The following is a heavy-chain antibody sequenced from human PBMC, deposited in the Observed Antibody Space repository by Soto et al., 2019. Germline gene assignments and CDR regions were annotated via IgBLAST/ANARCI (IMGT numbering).Heavy chain of an antibody. V-gene: IGHV1-69*01. CDR1: GGTFNSYG. CDR2: IIPIFVTA. D-gene: IGHD6-13*01. J-gene: IGHJ6*02. Sequence: QVQLVQSGAEVKKPGSSVKVSCKASGGTFNSYGISWVRQAPGQGLEWMGGIIPIFVTANYAQKFQGRVKIPPDAQTSTAYMELSSLRSDDTALYYCARGSFSSNWYFGVWGQGTTVTVSS. CDR3: ARGSFSSNWYFGV.